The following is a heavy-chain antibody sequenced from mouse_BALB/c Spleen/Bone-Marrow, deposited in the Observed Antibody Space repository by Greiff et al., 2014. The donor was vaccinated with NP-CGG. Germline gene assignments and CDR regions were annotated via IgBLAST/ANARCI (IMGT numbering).Heavy chain of an antibody. Sequence: QVQLQQPGAELVRPGASVKLSCKASGYTFTSYWINWVKQRPGQGPEWIGNIYPSDSYTNYNQKFKDKATLTVDKSSSTAYMQLSSPTSEDSAVYYCTREGYYGSSYVDYWGQGTTLTVSS. J-gene: IGHJ2*01. CDR2: IYPSDSYT. CDR1: GYTFTSYW. CDR3: TREGYYGSSYVDY. V-gene: IGHV1-69*02. D-gene: IGHD1-1*01.